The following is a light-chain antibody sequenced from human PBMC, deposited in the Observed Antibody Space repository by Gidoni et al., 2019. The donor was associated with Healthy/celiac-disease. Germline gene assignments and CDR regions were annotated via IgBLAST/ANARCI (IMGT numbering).Light chain of an antibody. CDR1: SSDVGVYHD. V-gene: IGLV2-8*01. CDR3: TSSAGSNYSV. CDR2: VVS. Sequence: QSALPQPPSASGSPGQSVTISCTGTSSDVGVYHDVSWHQQHPGKPPNLMIYVVSKRPSVVPGRFSASTSGNTSSLTVSVLQADDDAYYYCTSSAGSNYSVFGTGTKVTVL. J-gene: IGLJ1*01.